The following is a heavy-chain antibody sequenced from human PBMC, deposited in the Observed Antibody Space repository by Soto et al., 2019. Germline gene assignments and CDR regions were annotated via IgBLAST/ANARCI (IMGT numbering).Heavy chain of an antibody. Sequence: SETLSLTCTVSGGSICSGGYYWSWIRQHPGKGLEWIGYIYYSGSTYYNPSLKSRVTISVDTSKNQFSLKLSSVTAADTAVYYCARDEGGTTAIGGWGQGTLVTVSS. J-gene: IGHJ4*02. CDR3: ARDEGGTTAIGG. CDR1: GGSICSGGYY. D-gene: IGHD1-26*01. V-gene: IGHV4-31*03. CDR2: IYYSGST.